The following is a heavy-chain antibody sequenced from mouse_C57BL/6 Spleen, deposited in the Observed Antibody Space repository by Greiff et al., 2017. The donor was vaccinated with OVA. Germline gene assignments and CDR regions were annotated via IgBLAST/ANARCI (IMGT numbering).Heavy chain of an antibody. CDR2: IYPGNSDT. CDR3: TRGGYNDDEFDY. Sequence: EVQLVESGTVLARPGASVKMSCKTSGYTFTSYWMPWVNQRPGQGLEWIGAIYPGNSDTSYNQKFKGKAKLTAVTSARTAYMERSSLTKKDSAVYYCTRGGYNDDEFDYWGQGTTLTVSS. V-gene: IGHV1-5*01. CDR1: GYTFTSYW. J-gene: IGHJ2*01. D-gene: IGHD2-4*01.